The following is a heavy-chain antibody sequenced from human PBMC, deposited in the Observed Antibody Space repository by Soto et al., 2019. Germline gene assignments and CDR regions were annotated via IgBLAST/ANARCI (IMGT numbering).Heavy chain of an antibody. D-gene: IGHD1-7*01. CDR3: ARGQSGTREFDP. Sequence: QVQLQESGPGLVKPSQTLSLTCTVSGGSISSGGYYWSWIRQHPGKGLEWIGYIYYSGSTYYNPSLKSRVTISVDTSKNQFSVKLSSVTASDTAVYYCARGQSGTREFDPWGQGTLVTVSS. J-gene: IGHJ5*02. CDR2: IYYSGST. V-gene: IGHV4-31*03. CDR1: GGSISSGGYY.